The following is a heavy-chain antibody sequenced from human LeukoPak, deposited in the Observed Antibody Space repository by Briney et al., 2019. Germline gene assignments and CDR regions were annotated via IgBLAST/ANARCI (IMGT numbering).Heavy chain of an antibody. J-gene: IGHJ4*02. CDR2: ISSSGSTI. D-gene: IGHD5-24*01. V-gene: IGHV3-11*04. Sequence: GGSLRLSCAASGFTFTDYYMSWIRQAPGKGLEWLSYISSSGSTIYYADSVKGRFTISRRNAKHSLYLQMNRLRADDTAVYYCARETRVRWTDYWGQGTLVTVSS. CDR1: GFTFTDYY. CDR3: ARETRVRWTDY.